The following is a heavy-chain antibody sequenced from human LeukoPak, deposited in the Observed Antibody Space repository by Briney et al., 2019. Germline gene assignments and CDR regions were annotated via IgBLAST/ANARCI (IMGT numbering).Heavy chain of an antibody. CDR2: INPSGGST. D-gene: IGHD3-10*01. V-gene: IGHV1-46*01. CDR1: GYTFTSHY. Sequence: ASVKVSCKASGYTFTSHYMYWVRQAPGQRLEWMGIINPSGGSTNYAQKFQGRVTMTRDTSTSAVYMELSSLRSEDTAVYYCARGPRITLVRGGQWHYYMDVWGKGTTVTISS. CDR3: ARGPRITLVRGGQWHYYMDV. J-gene: IGHJ6*03.